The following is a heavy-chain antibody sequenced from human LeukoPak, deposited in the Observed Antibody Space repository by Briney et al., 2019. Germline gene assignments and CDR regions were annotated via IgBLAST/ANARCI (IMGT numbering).Heavy chain of an antibody. Sequence: SETLSLTCAVYGGSFSGYYWSWIRQPPGKGLEWIGEINHSGSTNYNPSLKSRVTISGDTSKNQFSLKLSSVTAADTAVYYCARAGRSLGAYWGQGTLVTVSS. D-gene: IGHD3-3*01. CDR2: INHSGST. V-gene: IGHV4-34*01. CDR1: GGSFSGYY. J-gene: IGHJ4*02. CDR3: ARAGRSLGAY.